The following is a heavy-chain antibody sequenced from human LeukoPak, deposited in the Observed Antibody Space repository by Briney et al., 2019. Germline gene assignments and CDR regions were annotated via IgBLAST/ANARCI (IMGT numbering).Heavy chain of an antibody. J-gene: IGHJ4*02. V-gene: IGHV4-34*01. CDR3: ARRGYSNYGLRGQSRFDY. D-gene: IGHD4-11*01. CDR1: GGTFSCYY. Sequence: SETLSLTCAAYGGTFSCYYWSWIRQPPGKGLEWIWEINHSGSTNYNPSLKSRVTISVDTSKNQFSLKLSSVTAADTAVYYCARRGYSNYGLRGQSRFDYWGQGTLVTVSS. CDR2: INHSGST.